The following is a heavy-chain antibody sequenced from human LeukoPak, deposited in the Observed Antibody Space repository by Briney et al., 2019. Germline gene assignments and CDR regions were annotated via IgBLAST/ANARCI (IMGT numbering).Heavy chain of an antibody. CDR2: VSKRGGST. CDR3: AKSDPFIEGAGMFDY. J-gene: IGHJ4*02. V-gene: IGHV3-23*01. Sequence: PGGSLRLSCAASGFTFSSYAMSWVRQAPGKGLEWVPAVSKRGGSTYYADSVKGRFTISRDNAKNTLYLQVNRLRAEDTAIYYCAKSDPFIEGAGMFDYWGRGTLVTVSS. CDR1: GFTFSSYA. D-gene: IGHD6-13*01.